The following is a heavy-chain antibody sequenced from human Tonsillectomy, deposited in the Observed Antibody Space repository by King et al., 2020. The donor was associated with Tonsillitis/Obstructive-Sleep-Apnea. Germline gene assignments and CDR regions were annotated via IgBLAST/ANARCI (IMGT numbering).Heavy chain of an antibody. Sequence: QLQLQESGPGLVKPSETLSLTCTVSGGSISNFYWSWIRQPPGKGLEWIGYMSYRGSTNYNPSLKSRVTISVDTAKNQFSLRLTSVIAADAAVYYCAGAPPGRRPNWFDPWGQGILVTVSS. CDR1: GGSISNFY. V-gene: IGHV4-59*01. CDR3: AGAPPGRRPNWFDP. J-gene: IGHJ5*02. D-gene: IGHD6-25*01. CDR2: MSYRGST.